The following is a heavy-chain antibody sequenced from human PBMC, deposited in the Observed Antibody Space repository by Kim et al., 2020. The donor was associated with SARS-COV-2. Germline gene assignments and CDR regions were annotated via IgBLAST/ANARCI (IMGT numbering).Heavy chain of an antibody. V-gene: IGHV1-18*01. CDR2: ISAYNGNK. CDR1: GYTFTSYG. CDR3: ARESRITIFGVVRLWFDP. D-gene: IGHD3-3*01. Sequence: ASVKVSCKASGYTFTSYGISWVRQAPGQGLEWMGWISAYNGNKNYAQKLQGRVTMTTDTSTSTAYMELRSLRSDDTAVYYFARESRITIFGVVRLWFDPWGQGTLVTVSS. J-gene: IGHJ5*02.